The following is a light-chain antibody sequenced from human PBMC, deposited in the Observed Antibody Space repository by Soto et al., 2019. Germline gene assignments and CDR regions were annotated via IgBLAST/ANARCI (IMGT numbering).Light chain of an antibody. CDR3: QQLNGYQLA. V-gene: IGKV1-9*01. CDR2: SAS. Sequence: DIQLTQSPSFLSASVGDTVTITCRASQGMSTYLAWYQQKPGKVPKLLIRSASTLQSGVPPRFSGGGSGTELTLTISTLQPDDSGIYYCQQLNGYQLAFGGGTNVEIK. J-gene: IGKJ4*01. CDR1: QGMSTY.